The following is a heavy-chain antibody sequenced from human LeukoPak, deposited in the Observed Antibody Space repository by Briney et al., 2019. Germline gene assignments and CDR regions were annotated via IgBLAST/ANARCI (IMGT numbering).Heavy chain of an antibody. CDR1: GGSFSGYY. V-gene: IGHV4-34*01. J-gene: IGHJ4*02. D-gene: IGHD3-22*01. Sequence: SETLSLTCAVYGGSFSGYYWSWIRQPPGKGLEWIGSIYYSGSTYYNPSLKSRVTISVDTSKNQFSLKLSSVTAADTAVYYCARHYYYDSFNDFYFDYWGQGTLVTVSS. CDR2: IYYSGST. CDR3: ARHYYYDSFNDFYFDY.